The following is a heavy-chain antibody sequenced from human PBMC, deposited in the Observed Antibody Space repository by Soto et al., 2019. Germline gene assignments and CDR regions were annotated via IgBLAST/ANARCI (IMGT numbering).Heavy chain of an antibody. Sequence: QVQLVQSGAELKKPGSSVKVSCQASGGTFGNFALRWVRQAPGQGPEWVAGIIPIYGTSNYADDFRGRITLTADESTATAYLELSSLRSEDTAIYYCATGTRDGYKDWYFDLWGRGTQGTVAS. CDR3: ATGTRDGYKDWYFDL. J-gene: IGHJ2*01. CDR2: IIPIYGTS. D-gene: IGHD1-7*01. V-gene: IGHV1-69*01. CDR1: GGTFGNFA.